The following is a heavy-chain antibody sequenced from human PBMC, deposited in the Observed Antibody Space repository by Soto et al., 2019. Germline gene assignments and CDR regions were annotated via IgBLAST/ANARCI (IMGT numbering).Heavy chain of an antibody. CDR2: ISYIGST. V-gene: IGHV4-59*01. CDR1: GGSISSSY. Sequence: QVQLQESGPGLVKPSETLSLTCTVSGGSISSSYWSWIRQPPGKGLEWIGFISYIGSTYYNPSLKSRLTISVDRTEDQFSLNPGSVTAADTALYYCATGHEFWSGYFQSYYMDVWGKGTTVTVSS. J-gene: IGHJ6*03. CDR3: ATGHEFWSGYFQSYYMDV. D-gene: IGHD3-3*01.